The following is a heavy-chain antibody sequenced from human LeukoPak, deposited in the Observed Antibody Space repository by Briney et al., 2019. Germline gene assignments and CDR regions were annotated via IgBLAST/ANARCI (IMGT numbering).Heavy chain of an antibody. J-gene: IGHJ4*02. D-gene: IGHD3-22*01. V-gene: IGHV3-23*01. CDR3: AKASAMIVVVSKHLDY. CDR1: GFTFSSYA. CDR2: ISGSGGST. Sequence: GGSLRLSCAASGFTFSSYAMSWVRQAPGKGLEWVSAISGSGGSTYYADSVKGRFTISRDNSKNTLYLQMNSLRAEDTAVYYCAKASAMIVVVSKHLDYWGQGTLVTVSS.